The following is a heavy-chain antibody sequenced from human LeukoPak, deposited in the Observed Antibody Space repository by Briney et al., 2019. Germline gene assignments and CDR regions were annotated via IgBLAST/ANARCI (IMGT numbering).Heavy chain of an antibody. CDR1: GFTFISYI. D-gene: IGHD2-2*01. CDR2: ISSRSSYI. J-gene: IGHJ4*01. V-gene: IGHV3-21*01. Sequence: GGSLRLSCAASGFTFISYILNWVRQAPGKGLEWVSSISSRSSYIYYADSVKGRFTITIDDAKNSLYLQMNSLRAEDTAVYYCARGSSTHGAYHFDSSGHGKLCSVSS. CDR3: ARGSSTHGAYHFDS.